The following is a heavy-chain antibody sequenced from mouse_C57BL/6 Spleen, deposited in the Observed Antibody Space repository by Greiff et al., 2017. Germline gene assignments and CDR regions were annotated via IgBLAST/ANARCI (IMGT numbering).Heavy chain of an antibody. CDR3: ARLDYGFAMDY. J-gene: IGHJ4*01. CDR1: GYTFTSYW. CDR2: IHPNSGST. V-gene: IGHV1-64*01. Sequence: QVQLQQPGAELVKPGASVKLSCKASGYTFTSYWMHWVKQRPGQGLEWIGMIHPNSGSTNYNEKFKSKATLTVDKSSSTAYMQHSSLTSEDSAVYYCARLDYGFAMDYWGQGTSVTVSS. D-gene: IGHD1-1*01.